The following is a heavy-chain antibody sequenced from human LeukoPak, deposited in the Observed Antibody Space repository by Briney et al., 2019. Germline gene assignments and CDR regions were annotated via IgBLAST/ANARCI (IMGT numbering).Heavy chain of an antibody. Sequence: ASVKVSYKASGYTFTGYYMHWVRQAPGQGLEWMGWINPNSGGTNYAQKFQGRVTMTRDTSISTAYMELSWLRSDDTAVYYCAREDFYDSSGYYKNKEYFQHWGQGTLVTVSS. J-gene: IGHJ1*01. V-gene: IGHV1-2*02. CDR2: INPNSGGT. CDR1: GYTFTGYY. D-gene: IGHD3-22*01. CDR3: AREDFYDSSGYYKNKEYFQH.